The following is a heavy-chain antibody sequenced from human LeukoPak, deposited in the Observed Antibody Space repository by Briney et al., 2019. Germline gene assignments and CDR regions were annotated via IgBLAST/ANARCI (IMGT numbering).Heavy chain of an antibody. CDR1: GFTVSSNC. CDR2: IYSGGST. Sequence: PGGSLRLSCAASGFTVSSNCMTWVRQAPGKGLEWVSVIYSGGSTYYADSVKGRFTISRDNSKNTLYLQMNSLRAEDTAVYYCAVARDYAIAYWGQGTLVTVSS. V-gene: IGHV3-53*01. D-gene: IGHD4-17*01. CDR3: AVARDYAIAY. J-gene: IGHJ4*02.